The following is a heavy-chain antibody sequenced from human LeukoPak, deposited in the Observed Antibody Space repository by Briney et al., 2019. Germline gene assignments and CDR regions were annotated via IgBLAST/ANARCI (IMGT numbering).Heavy chain of an antibody. Sequence: SETLSLTCTVSGGSISSYYWSWIRQPPGKGLEWIGYILHSGNTNYNPSLKSRVTMSVDTSKNQFSLKMTSVTAADTAVYYCAREVVVVVTTIPTLYYMDVWGKGTTVTVSS. J-gene: IGHJ6*03. D-gene: IGHD2-21*02. CDR1: GGSISSYY. CDR2: ILHSGNT. V-gene: IGHV4-59*08. CDR3: AREVVVVVTTIPTLYYMDV.